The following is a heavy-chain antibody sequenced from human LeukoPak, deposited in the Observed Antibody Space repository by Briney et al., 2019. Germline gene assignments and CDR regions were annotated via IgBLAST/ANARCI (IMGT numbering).Heavy chain of an antibody. V-gene: IGHV3-21*01. CDR2: ISSSSSYI. CDR1: GFTFSSYS. CDR3: AGDADYDFWSGYYDFDY. D-gene: IGHD3-3*01. J-gene: IGHJ4*02. Sequence: GGSLRLSCAASGFTFSSYSMNWVRQAPGKGLEWVSSISSSSSYIYYADSVKGRFTISRDNAKNSLYLQMNSLRAEDTAVYYCAGDADYDFWSGYYDFDYWGQGTLVTVSS.